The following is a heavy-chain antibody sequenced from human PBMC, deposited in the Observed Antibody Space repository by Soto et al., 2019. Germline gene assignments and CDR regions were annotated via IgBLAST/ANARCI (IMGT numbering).Heavy chain of an antibody. Sequence: QVQLMQSGAEVRKPGASVKVSCKVSGNTLTELSMHWVRQAPGKGPEWMGGFEPEAGETIYAQKFQGSVTMTEDTSTDTAYMELSSLRSEDTAVYYCATGLYSRTWYPPFDYWGQGTLVTVSS. CDR1: GNTLTELS. V-gene: IGHV1-24*01. CDR3: ATGLYSRTWYPPFDY. CDR2: FEPEAGET. J-gene: IGHJ4*02. D-gene: IGHD6-13*01.